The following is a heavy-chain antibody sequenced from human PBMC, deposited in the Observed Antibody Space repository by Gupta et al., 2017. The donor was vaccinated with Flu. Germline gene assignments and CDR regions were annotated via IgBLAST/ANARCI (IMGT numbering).Heavy chain of an antibody. CDR2: IRASGSPS. CDR3: AKNRVAGAISYYYGLDV. V-gene: IGHV3-23*01. Sequence: PGNGLDWNSVIRASGSPSYYADSVKGRFTISRDTSKNTLYLQMNSLRADDTAIYYCAKNRVAGAISYYYGLDVWGQGTTVTVSS. D-gene: IGHD1-26*01. J-gene: IGHJ6*02.